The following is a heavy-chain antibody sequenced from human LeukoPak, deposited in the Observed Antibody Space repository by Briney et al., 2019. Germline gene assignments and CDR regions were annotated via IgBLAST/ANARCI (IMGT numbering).Heavy chain of an antibody. D-gene: IGHD5-24*01. CDR2: MYHSGST. CDR1: GGSISSGGHY. CDR3: ARLDRGGYNKKNFDY. Sequence: PSQTLCLTCNVSGGSISSGGHYWSWIRQHPGKGLEWIGYMYHSGSTYYNPSLKSRVTISVDTSQNQFSLKLSSVTAADTAVYYCARLDRGGYNKKNFDYWGQGTLVTVPS. V-gene: IGHV4-31*03. J-gene: IGHJ4*02.